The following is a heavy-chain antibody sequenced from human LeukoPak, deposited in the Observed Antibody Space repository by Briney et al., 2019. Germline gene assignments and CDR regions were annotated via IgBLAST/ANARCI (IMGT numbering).Heavy chain of an antibody. D-gene: IGHD1-26*01. V-gene: IGHV3-53*01. Sequence: GGSLRLSCAASGFTFSTNYMSWVRQAPGKGLEWVSVIYSGGSTHYADSVKGRFTISRDNSKNTLYLQMNNLRPEDTAVYFCARDLRDSRGSYGSDYWGQGTLVTVSS. CDR1: GFTFSTNY. CDR3: ARDLRDSRGSYGSDY. J-gene: IGHJ4*02. CDR2: IYSGGST.